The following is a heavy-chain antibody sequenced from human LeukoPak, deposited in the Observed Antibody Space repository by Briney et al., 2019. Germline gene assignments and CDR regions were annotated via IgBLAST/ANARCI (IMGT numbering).Heavy chain of an antibody. CDR3: AKDWADIVVVPAAPNMDV. Sequence: GGSLRLSCAASGFTFSSYSMNWVRQAPGKGLEWVSSISSSSSYIYYADSVKGRFTISRDNAKNSLYLQMNSLRAEDTAVYYCAKDWADIVVVPAAPNMDVWGKGTTVTVSS. CDR1: GFTFSSYS. V-gene: IGHV3-21*04. D-gene: IGHD2-2*01. J-gene: IGHJ6*03. CDR2: ISSSSSYI.